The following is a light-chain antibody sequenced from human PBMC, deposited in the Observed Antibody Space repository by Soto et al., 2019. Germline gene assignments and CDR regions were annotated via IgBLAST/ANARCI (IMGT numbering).Light chain of an antibody. CDR3: SSYTSASTMEV. CDR1: SSDVGGFNY. J-gene: IGLJ2*01. CDR2: DVS. V-gene: IGLV2-14*01. Sequence: QSALTQPASVSGSPEQSITISCSGTSSDVGGFNYVSWYQQHPGKAPQLIIYDVSNRPSGVSNRFSGSKSGDTASLTISGLQAEEEADYYCSSYTSASTMEVFGGGTKLTVL.